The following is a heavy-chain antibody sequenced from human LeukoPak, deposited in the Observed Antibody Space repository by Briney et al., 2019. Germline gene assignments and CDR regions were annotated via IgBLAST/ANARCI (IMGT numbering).Heavy chain of an antibody. CDR3: AKDRLPIFGHNWFDP. D-gene: IGHD3-3*02. J-gene: IGHJ5*02. V-gene: IGHV3-9*01. Sequence: PGRSLRLSCAASGFTFDDYAMHWVRQAPGKGLEWVSGISWNSGSIGYADSVKGRFTISRDNAKNSLYLQMNSLRAEDTALYYCAKDRLPIFGHNWFDPWGQGTLVTVSS. CDR1: GFTFDDYA. CDR2: ISWNSGSI.